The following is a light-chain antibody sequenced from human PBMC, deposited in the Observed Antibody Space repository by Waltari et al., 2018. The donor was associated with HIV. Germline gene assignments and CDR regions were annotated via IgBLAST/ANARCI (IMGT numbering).Light chain of an antibody. Sequence: QSVLTQPPSVSAAPVQRVTISCSGSSSNLGNNYVSWYQHLPGAAPKLLIYDNKTRPAGSPDRFSGSKSGTSATLVITGLQTGDEADYYCGTWDSSLSAVFGGGTQLTVL. CDR3: GTWDSSLSAV. CDR2: DNK. V-gene: IGLV1-51*01. J-gene: IGLJ3*02. CDR1: SSNLGNNY.